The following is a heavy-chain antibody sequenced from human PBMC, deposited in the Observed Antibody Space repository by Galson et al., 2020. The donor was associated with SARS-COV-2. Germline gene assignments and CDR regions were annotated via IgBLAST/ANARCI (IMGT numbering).Heavy chain of an antibody. CDR3: ARREYYYYMDV. Sequence: ASVKVSCKASGYTFENFGISWVRQAPGQGLEWMGWISPHNGNTNYAEKVQGRVTLTTDIYTSSAYMELRGLRSDDTAVYYCARREYYYYMDVWGKGTTVTVSS. V-gene: IGHV1-18*01. CDR2: ISPHNGNT. CDR1: GYTFENFG. J-gene: IGHJ6*03.